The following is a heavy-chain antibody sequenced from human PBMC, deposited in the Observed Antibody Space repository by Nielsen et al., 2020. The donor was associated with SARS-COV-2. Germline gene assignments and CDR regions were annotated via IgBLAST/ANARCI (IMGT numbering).Heavy chain of an antibody. D-gene: IGHD1-7*01. J-gene: IGHJ6*02. CDR2: IDPSDSDT. V-gene: IGHV5-10-1*01. CDR1: GYSFSNSW. CDR3: ARERTTGYGMDV. Sequence: GESLKISCQASGYSFSNSWITWVRQRPGKGLEWMGKIDPSDSDTNYSPSFEGHVILSADKSIKTAYLQWGSLQASDTAIYYCARERTTGYGMDVWGQGTTVTVTS.